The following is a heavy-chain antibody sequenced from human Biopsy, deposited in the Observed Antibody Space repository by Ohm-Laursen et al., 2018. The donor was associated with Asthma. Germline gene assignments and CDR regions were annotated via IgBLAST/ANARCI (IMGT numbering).Heavy chain of an antibody. D-gene: IGHD6-6*01. CDR3: ARGKTWGRSYYFDY. J-gene: IGHJ4*02. CDR1: GFTFHNYV. V-gene: IGHV3-30-3*01. CDR2: IFFDGSNK. Sequence: SLRLSCTASGFTFHNYVMHWVRQAPGKGLEWVAGIFFDGSNKYYADSVRGRFTISRDNSKDTLYLQVNSLRGDDTAVYYCARGKTWGRSYYFDYWGQGTLVTVSS.